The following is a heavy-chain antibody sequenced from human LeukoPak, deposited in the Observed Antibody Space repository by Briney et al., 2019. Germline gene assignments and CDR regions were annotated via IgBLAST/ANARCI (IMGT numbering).Heavy chain of an antibody. V-gene: IGHV1-2*02. J-gene: IGHJ4*02. D-gene: IGHD3-22*01. Sequence: ASVKVSCKASGNTFSGYHMHCGRQGPGQGLEWMGCINPNRGGTNYAQKFQGRVAMTRDTSMTTAYMELSSLRSDDTAIYFCTRGIENYDSSGNYFDSWGQGTLVTVSS. CDR3: TRGIENYDSSGNYFDS. CDR2: INPNRGGT. CDR1: GNTFSGYH.